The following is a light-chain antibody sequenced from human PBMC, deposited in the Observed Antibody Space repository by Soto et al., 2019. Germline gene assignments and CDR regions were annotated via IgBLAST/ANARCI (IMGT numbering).Light chain of an antibody. CDR3: QQYGSSPRVT. CDR2: GAS. CDR1: QSVSSNY. Sequence: DIVLTQSPGTLSLSPGERATLSCRASQSVSSNYLAWYQQKPGQAPRLLIYGASSRATGIPDRFSGSGSGTDVTLTISRLEPEDFAVYYCQQYGSSPRVTFGGGTKVEIK. J-gene: IGKJ4*01. V-gene: IGKV3-20*01.